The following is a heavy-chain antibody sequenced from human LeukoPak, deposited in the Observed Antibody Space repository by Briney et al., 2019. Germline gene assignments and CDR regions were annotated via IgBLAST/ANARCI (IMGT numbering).Heavy chain of an antibody. Sequence: HPGRSLRLSCAASGCTFSSYAMHWVRQAPGKGLEWVAVISYDGSNKYYADSVKGRFTISRDNSKDTLYLQMNSLRAEDTAVYYCARDLDSGYGFGFDYWGQGTLVTVSS. V-gene: IGHV3-30-3*01. D-gene: IGHD5-12*01. CDR1: GCTFSSYA. J-gene: IGHJ4*02. CDR2: ISYDGSNK. CDR3: ARDLDSGYGFGFDY.